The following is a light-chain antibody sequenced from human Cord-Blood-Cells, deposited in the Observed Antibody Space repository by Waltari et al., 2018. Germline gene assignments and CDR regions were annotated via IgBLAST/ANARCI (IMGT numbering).Light chain of an antibody. CDR3: MQALQFFT. V-gene: IGKV2-28*01. J-gene: IGKJ3*01. CDR2: LGS. Sequence: DIVITQSPLSLPVTPGAPASISCRSSQSLLHSNGYNYLDWYLQKPGQSPQLLIYLGSNRASGVPDRFSGSGSGTDFTLKISRVEAEDVGVYYCMQALQFFTFGPGTKVDIK. CDR1: QSLLHSNGYNY.